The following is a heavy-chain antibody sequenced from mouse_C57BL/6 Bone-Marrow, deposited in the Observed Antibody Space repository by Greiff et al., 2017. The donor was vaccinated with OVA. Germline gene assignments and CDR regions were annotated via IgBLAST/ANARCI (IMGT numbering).Heavy chain of an antibody. CDR2: IRLKSDNYAT. V-gene: IGHV6-3*01. J-gene: IGHJ2*01. Sequence: EVQLQESGGGLVQPGGSMKLSCVASGFTFSNYWMNWVRQSPEKGLEWVAQIRLKSDNYATHYAESVKGRFTISRDESKSSVYMQMNNLRDEDTGIYYCTYFDYWGQGTTLTVSA. CDR3: TYFDY. CDR1: GFTFSNYW.